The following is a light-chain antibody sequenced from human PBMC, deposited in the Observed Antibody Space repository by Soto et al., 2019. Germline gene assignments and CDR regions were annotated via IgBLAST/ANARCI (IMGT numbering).Light chain of an antibody. CDR3: QQYVTSPSIT. CDR2: AAS. Sequence: EIVMTQSPGALSLSPGDKDTLSCWASESIGDYLAWYQQRPGQAPRLLIYAASRRASGTPHRFSGSGSERAFTLAISGLEPADFGVYYCQQYVTSPSITFGQGTRLEIK. J-gene: IGKJ5*01. CDR1: ESIGDY. V-gene: IGKV3-20*01.